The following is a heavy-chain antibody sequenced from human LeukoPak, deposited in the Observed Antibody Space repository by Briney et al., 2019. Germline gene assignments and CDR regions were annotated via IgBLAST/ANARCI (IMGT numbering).Heavy chain of an antibody. V-gene: IGHV1-2*02. Sequence: GASVKVSCKASGYTXTGYYMHWVRQAPGQGLEWMGWINPNSGGTNYAQKFQGRVTMTRDTSISTAYMELSRLRSDDTAVYYCARDTYYYDSSGSYYFDYWGQGTLVTVSS. J-gene: IGHJ4*02. D-gene: IGHD3-22*01. CDR1: GYTXTGYY. CDR2: INPNSGGT. CDR3: ARDTYYYDSSGSYYFDY.